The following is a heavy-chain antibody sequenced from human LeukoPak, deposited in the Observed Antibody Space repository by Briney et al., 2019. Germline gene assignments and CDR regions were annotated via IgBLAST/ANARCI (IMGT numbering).Heavy chain of an antibody. CDR1: GFTFNTFG. CDR3: AKVFTSQRGDALDI. CDR2: MPSRGSAT. J-gene: IGHJ3*02. V-gene: IGHV3-30*02. Sequence: PGGSLRLSCTTSGFTFNTFGMHWVRQAPGKGLEWVAFMPSRGSATYHAESVKGRFTISRDNSKNTLFLQMNSLRSEDTALYYCAKVFTSQRGDALDIWGQGTLVTVSS.